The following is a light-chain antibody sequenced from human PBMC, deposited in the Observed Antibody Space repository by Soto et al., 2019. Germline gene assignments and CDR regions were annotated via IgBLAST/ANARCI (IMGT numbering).Light chain of an antibody. CDR1: QSVSSK. V-gene: IGKV3-11*01. Sequence: TQSPATLSVSPGERGPLSFRASQSVSSKLAWYQQKPGQAPRLLIYDASNRATGIPARFSGSGSGTDFTLTISSLEPEDFAVYYCQQRSSPITFGQGTRLEIK. CDR2: DAS. J-gene: IGKJ5*01. CDR3: QQRSSPIT.